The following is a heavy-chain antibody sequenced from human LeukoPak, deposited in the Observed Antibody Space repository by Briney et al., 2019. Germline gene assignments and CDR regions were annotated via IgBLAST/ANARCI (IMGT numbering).Heavy chain of an antibody. CDR1: GFTFSSYA. CDR2: ISGSGGST. CDR3: AKDLSLRIVPGAFDI. V-gene: IGHV3-23*01. Sequence: PGGSLRLSCAASGFTFSSYAMSWVRQAPGKGLEWVSAISGSGGSTYHADSVKGRFTISRDNSKNTLYLQMNSLRAEDTAVYYCAKDLSLRIVPGAFDIWGQGTMVTVSS. J-gene: IGHJ3*02. D-gene: IGHD2-15*01.